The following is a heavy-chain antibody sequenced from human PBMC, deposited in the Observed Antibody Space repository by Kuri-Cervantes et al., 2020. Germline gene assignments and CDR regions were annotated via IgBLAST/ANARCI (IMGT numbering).Heavy chain of an antibody. Sequence: ESLKISCTVSGASVSSRTYYWTWIRQPPGKGLEWIGYISNSGNTNYNPSLKSRVTISVDTSKNQFSLKLSSVTAADTAVYYCARGYGSPYYFDYWGQGTLVTVSS. CDR1: GASVSSRTYY. J-gene: IGHJ4*02. D-gene: IGHD3-10*01. CDR2: ISNSGNT. CDR3: ARGYGSPYYFDY. V-gene: IGHV4-61*01.